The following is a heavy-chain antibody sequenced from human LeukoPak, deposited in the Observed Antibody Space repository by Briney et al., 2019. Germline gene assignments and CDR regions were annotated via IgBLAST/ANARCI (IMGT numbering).Heavy chain of an antibody. CDR3: ANSNYYDSSGYPYYFDY. CDR2: IMPIFGTA. Sequence: ASVNVSCKASGGTFSSYAISWVRQAPGQGPEWMGGIMPIFGTANYAQKFQGRVTITADESTSTAYMELSSLRSEDTAVYYCANSNYYDSSGYPYYFDYWGQGTLVTVSS. J-gene: IGHJ4*02. D-gene: IGHD3-22*01. CDR1: GGTFSSYA. V-gene: IGHV1-69*01.